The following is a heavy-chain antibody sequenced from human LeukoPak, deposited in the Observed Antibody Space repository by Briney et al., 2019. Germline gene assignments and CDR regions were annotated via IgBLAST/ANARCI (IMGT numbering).Heavy chain of an antibody. CDR2: IYHSGST. D-gene: IGHD3-22*01. J-gene: IGHJ4*02. CDR1: GGSISSSNW. CDR3: AREPSSGYSHFDY. V-gene: IGHV4-4*02. Sequence: SGTLSLTCAVSGGSISSSNWWSWVRQPPGKGLEWIGEIYHSGSTNYNPSLKSRVTISVDKSKNQFSLKLSSVTAADTAVYYCAREPSSGYSHFDYWGQGTLVTVSS.